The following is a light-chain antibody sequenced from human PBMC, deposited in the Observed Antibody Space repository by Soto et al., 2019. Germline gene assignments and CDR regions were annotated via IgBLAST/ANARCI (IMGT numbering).Light chain of an antibody. CDR1: QSVSSN. J-gene: IGKJ3*01. CDR3: QQYNNNSPFS. V-gene: IGKV3-15*01. CDR2: GAS. Sequence: EIVMTQSPATLSVSPGERATLSCRASQSVSSNLAWYQQKPGQAPRLLIYGASTRATGIPARFSGSGSGTEFTLTISSLQSEDFATYYCQQYNNNSPFSFGPGTKVDIK.